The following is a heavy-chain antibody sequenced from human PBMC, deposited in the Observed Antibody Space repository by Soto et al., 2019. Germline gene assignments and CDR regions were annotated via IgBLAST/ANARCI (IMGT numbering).Heavy chain of an antibody. V-gene: IGHV1-2*02. CDR2: INPNSGGT. J-gene: IGHJ4*02. Sequence: ASVKVSCKASGYTFTGYYMHWVRQAPGQGLEWMGWINPNSGGTGYAQKFQGRVTMTRDTSISTAYMELSRLRSDDTAVYYCARVHTYYDSSGSSDYWGQGTLVTVSS. D-gene: IGHD3-22*01. CDR3: ARVHTYYDSSGSSDY. CDR1: GYTFTGYY.